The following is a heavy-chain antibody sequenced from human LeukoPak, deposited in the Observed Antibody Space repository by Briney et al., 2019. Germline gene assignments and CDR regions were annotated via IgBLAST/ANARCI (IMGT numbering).Heavy chain of an antibody. V-gene: IGHV4-34*01. J-gene: IGHJ6*03. Sequence: PSETLSLTCAVYGGSFSGYYWSWIRQPPGKGLEWIGEINHSGSTNYNPSLKSRVTISVDTSKNQFSPKLSSVTAADTAVYYCARSPSYYYGSGSYVRSYYYYYMDVWGKGTTVTVSS. CDR3: ARSPSYYYGSGSYVRSYYYYYMDV. CDR2: INHSGST. CDR1: GGSFSGYY. D-gene: IGHD3-10*01.